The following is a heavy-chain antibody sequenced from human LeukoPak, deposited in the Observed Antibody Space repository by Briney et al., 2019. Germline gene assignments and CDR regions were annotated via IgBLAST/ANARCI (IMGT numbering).Heavy chain of an antibody. CDR1: GFTFSSYW. CDR3: AIFLSPGY. Sequence: GGSLRLSCAASGFTFSSYWMHWVRQAPGKGLAWVSRINSDGSNTNYADSVKGRFTISRDNAKNTLYLQMNSLRAEDTAVYYCAIFLSPGYWGQGTLVTVSS. CDR2: INSDGSNT. J-gene: IGHJ4*02. V-gene: IGHV3-74*01.